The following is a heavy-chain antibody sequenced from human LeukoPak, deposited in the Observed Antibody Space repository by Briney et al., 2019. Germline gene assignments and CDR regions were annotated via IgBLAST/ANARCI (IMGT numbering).Heavy chain of an antibody. CDR1: GGSMSSDY. CDR3: ARWCYGSGDYFDY. CDR2: ISYSGST. D-gene: IGHD3-10*01. V-gene: IGHV4-59*12. J-gene: IGHJ4*02. Sequence: SETLSLTCTVSGGSMSSDYWTWIRQLPGKGLEWVGYISYSGSTNYNPSLKSRVTISSDASKNQFSLKLSSVTAADTAVYYCARWCYGSGDYFDYWGQGTLVTVSS.